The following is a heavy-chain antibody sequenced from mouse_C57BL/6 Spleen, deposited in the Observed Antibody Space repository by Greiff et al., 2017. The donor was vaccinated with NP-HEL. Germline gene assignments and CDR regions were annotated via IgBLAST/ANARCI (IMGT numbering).Heavy chain of an antibody. D-gene: IGHD1-1*01. CDR3: TRGGIYYGSSYYFDY. J-gene: IGHJ2*01. Sequence: QVQLQQSGAELVRPGASVTLSCKASGYTFTDYEMHWVKQTPVPGLEWIGAIDPETGGTAYNQKFKGKAILTADKSSSTAYMELRSLTSEDSAGYYCTRGGIYYGSSYYFDYWGQGTTLTVSS. CDR2: IDPETGGT. V-gene: IGHV1-15*01. CDR1: GYTFTDYE.